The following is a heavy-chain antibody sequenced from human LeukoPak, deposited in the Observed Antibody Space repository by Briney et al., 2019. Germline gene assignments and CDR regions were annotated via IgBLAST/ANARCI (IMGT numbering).Heavy chain of an antibody. CDR3: ASGRQLGY. V-gene: IGHV3-7*01. CDR2: IKEDGSEK. CDR1: GFTFNNYW. Sequence: GGSLRLSCAASGFTFNNYWMSRVRQAPGKGLEWVANIKEDGSEKYYVDSVKVRFTISRDNARNSLYLQMNSLRAEDTAVYYCASGRQLGYWGQGTLVTVSS. D-gene: IGHD6-13*01. J-gene: IGHJ4*02.